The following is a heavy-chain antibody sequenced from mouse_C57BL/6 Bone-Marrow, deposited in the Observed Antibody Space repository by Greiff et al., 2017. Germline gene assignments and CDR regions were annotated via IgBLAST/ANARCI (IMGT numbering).Heavy chain of an antibody. CDR1: GYTFTDYY. Sequence: EVQLQQSGPVLVKPGASVKMSCKASGYTFTDYYMNWVKQSHGKSLEWIGVINPYNGGTSYNQKFKGKATLTVDKSSSTAYMELNSLTSEDSAVYYCARPSYYYGSSYWYFDVWGTGTTVTVSS. J-gene: IGHJ1*03. V-gene: IGHV1-19*01. CDR3: ARPSYYYGSSYWYFDV. D-gene: IGHD1-1*01. CDR2: INPYNGGT.